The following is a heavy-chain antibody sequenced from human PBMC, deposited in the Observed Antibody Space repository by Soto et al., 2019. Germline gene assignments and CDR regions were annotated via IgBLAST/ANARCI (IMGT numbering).Heavy chain of an antibody. J-gene: IGHJ3*02. V-gene: IGHV1-3*01. D-gene: IGHD4-17*01. CDR3: ARDQTLVYGDHQGAFDI. Sequence: GASVKVSCKASGYTFTSYAMHWVRQAPGQSLEWMGWINAGNGNTKYSQKFQGRVTITRDTSASTAYMELSSLRSEDTAVYYCARDQTLVYGDHQGAFDIWGQGTMVTVSS. CDR2: INAGNGNT. CDR1: GYTFTSYA.